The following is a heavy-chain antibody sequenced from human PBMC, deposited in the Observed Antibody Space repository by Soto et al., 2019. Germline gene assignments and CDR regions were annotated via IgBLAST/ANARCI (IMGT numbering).Heavy chain of an antibody. CDR3: ARDDYPKRRYFVGGTHYYYYGMDV. Sequence: GGSLRLSCADSGFTFSTYAMDWVRQAPGKGLEWVAGILDDGSNKYYADSVKGRFTISRDNSKNTLYLQMNSLRVEDTAVYYCARDDYPKRRYFVGGTHYYYYGMDVWGQGNTVTVSS. CDR2: ILDDGSNK. D-gene: IGHD3-9*01. CDR1: GFTFSTYA. J-gene: IGHJ6*01. V-gene: IGHV3-30-3*01.